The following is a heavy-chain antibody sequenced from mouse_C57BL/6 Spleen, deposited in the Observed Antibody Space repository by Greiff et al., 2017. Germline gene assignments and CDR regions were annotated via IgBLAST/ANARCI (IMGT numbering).Heavy chain of an antibody. CDR1: GYTFTSYW. V-gene: IGHV1-64*01. Sequence: VQLQQSGAELVKPGASVKLSCKASGYTFTSYWMHWVKQRPGQGLEWIGMIHPNSGSTNYNEKFKSKATLTVDKSSSTAYMQLSSLTSEDSAVYYCARSRLTGDYYAMDYWGQGTSVTVSS. CDR2: IHPNSGST. D-gene: IGHD1-1*02. CDR3: ARSRLTGDYYAMDY. J-gene: IGHJ4*01.